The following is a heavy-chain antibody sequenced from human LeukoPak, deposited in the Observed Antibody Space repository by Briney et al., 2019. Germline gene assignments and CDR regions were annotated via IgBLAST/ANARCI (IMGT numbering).Heavy chain of an antibody. CDR2: IYYSGST. CDR3: ARYDSGGFYRNFDY. D-gene: IGHD3-22*01. CDR1: SGSISSSSYY. J-gene: IGHJ4*02. Sequence: SETLSLTCTVSSGSISSSSYYWGWIRQPPGEGLEWIVNIYYSGSTYYNPSLKSRITISVDTSQSQFSLRLSSVTAADTAVYYCARYDSGGFYRNFDYWGQGTLVTVSS. V-gene: IGHV4-39*01.